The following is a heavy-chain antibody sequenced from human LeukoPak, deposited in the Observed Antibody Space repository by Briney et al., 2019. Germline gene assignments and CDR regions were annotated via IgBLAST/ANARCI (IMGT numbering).Heavy chain of an antibody. CDR3: ARLYYYNSGRSYPSIYFDS. J-gene: IGHJ4*02. CDR2: ISSSSSSYI. V-gene: IGHV3-21*06. Sequence: GGSLRLSCAASGFTFSSYSMNWVRQAPGKGLEWVSSISSSSSSYIYYADSVKGRFTISRDNAKNSLYLQMNSLGAEDTAIYYCARLYYYNSGRSYPSIYFDSWGQGTLVIVSS. CDR1: GFTFSSYS. D-gene: IGHD3-10*01.